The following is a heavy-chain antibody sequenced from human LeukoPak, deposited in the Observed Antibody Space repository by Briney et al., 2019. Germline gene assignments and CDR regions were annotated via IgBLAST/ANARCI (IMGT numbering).Heavy chain of an antibody. CDR2: INHSGST. V-gene: IGHV4-34*08. J-gene: IGHJ6*04. CDR3: ASDGDILGYGMDV. D-gene: IGHD3-9*01. CDR1: GFTVSSNY. Sequence: PGGSLRLSCAASGFTVSSNYMSWVRQAPGKGLEWIGEINHSGSTNYNPSLKSRVTISVDTSKNQFSLKLSSVTAADTAVYYCASDGDILGYGMDVWGKGTTVTVSS.